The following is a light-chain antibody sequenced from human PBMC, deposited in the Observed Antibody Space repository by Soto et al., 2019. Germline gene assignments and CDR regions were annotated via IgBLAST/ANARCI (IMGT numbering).Light chain of an antibody. Sequence: ERVMTQSPSTLSASPGERVTLSCRASQSVASSVAWYQQKPGQAPRLILYGASTRATGFPARFSGSGSGTEFTLTISSLQSEALAVYHCQHYHYWPLTFGHGTRPYIK. V-gene: IGKV3-15*01. CDR1: QSVASS. J-gene: IGKJ5*01. CDR3: QHYHYWPLT. CDR2: GAS.